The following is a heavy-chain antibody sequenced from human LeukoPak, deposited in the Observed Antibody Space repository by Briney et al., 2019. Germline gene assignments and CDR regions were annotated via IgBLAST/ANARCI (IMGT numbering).Heavy chain of an antibody. V-gene: IGHV1-69*02. CDR1: GGTFSTHT. D-gene: IGHD6-6*01. J-gene: IGHJ4*02. CDR3: ARGGQLSTGAYFDY. CDR2: IIPILDIA. Sequence: GASVKVSCKASGGTFSTHTFSWVRQAPGQGLEWMGRIIPILDIANYAQKFQGRVTITADKSTSTAYMDLSSLTSEDTAVYYCARGGQLSTGAYFDYWGQGTLVTIAS.